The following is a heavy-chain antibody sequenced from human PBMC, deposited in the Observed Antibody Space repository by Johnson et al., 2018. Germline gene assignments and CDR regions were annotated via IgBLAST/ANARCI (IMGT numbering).Heavy chain of an antibody. CDR2: ISWNSGSI. Sequence: VQLVESGGGLVQPGRSLRLSCAASGLTFDDYAMHWVRQAPGKGLEWVSGISWNSGSIGYADSVKGRFTISRDNSKNTLCLQMNSRRAEDTAVYYCGKGSGHLYYYHCMDVWGQGTTVTVSS. J-gene: IGHJ6*02. CDR1: GLTFDDYA. CDR3: GKGSGHLYYYHCMDV. D-gene: IGHD6-25*01. V-gene: IGHV3-9*01.